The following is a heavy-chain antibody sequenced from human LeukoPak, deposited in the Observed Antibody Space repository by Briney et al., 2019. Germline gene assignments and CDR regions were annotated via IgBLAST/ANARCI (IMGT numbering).Heavy chain of an antibody. J-gene: IGHJ4*02. V-gene: IGHV4-59*01. CDR2: IYYSGNT. CDR3: ARGSTRPDY. CDR1: GGSISSYY. D-gene: IGHD2-2*01. Sequence: SETLSLTCTVSGGSISSYYWSWIRQPPGKGQEWIGYIYYSGNTNYNPSLKSRVTMSVDTSRNQFSLRLSSVTAADTAVYYCARGSTRPDYWGQGTLVTVSS.